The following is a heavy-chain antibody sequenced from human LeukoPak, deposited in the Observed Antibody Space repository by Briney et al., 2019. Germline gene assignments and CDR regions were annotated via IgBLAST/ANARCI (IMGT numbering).Heavy chain of an antibody. CDR3: ARDQVASYGYKRNDY. Sequence: SGRSLRLSCAASGFTFSSYAMHWVRQAPGKGLEWVAVISYDGSNKYYADSVKGRFTISRDNSKNTLYLQMNSLRAEDTAVYYCARDQVASYGYKRNDYWGQGTLVTVSS. CDR1: GFTFSSYA. V-gene: IGHV3-30-3*01. CDR2: ISYDGSNK. D-gene: IGHD5-18*01. J-gene: IGHJ4*02.